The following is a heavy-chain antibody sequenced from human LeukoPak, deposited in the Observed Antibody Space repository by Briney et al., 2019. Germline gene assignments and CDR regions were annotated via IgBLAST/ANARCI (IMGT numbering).Heavy chain of an antibody. CDR1: GGSISSYY. V-gene: IGHV4-59*01. CDR3: AREGTAAGFDY. J-gene: IGHJ4*02. D-gene: IGHD6-13*01. CDR2: IYYSGST. Sequence: SETLSLTCTVSGGSISSYYWSWIRQLPGKGLEWIGYIYYSGSTNYNPSLKSRVTISVDTSKNQFSLKLSSVTAADTAVYYCAREGTAAGFDYWGQGTLVTVSS.